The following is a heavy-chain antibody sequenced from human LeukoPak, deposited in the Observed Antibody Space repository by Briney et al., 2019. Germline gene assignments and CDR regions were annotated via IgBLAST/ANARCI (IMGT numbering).Heavy chain of an antibody. J-gene: IGHJ4*02. CDR1: GGSISSSSYY. V-gene: IGHV4-39*01. CDR3: ARHPSGGYSSSWYYFDY. CDR2: IYYSGST. D-gene: IGHD6-13*01. Sequence: SSETLSLTCTVSGGSISSSSYYWGWIRRPPGKGLEWIGSIYYSGSTYYNPSLKSRVTISVDTSKNQFSLKLSSVTAADTAVYYCARHPSGGYSSSWYYFDYWGQGTLVTVSS.